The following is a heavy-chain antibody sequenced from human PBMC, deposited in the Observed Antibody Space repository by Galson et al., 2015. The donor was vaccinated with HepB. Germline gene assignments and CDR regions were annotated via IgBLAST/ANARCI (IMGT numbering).Heavy chain of an antibody. CDR2: ISGSGGST. CDR3: AKGGVGYCSSTSCYPFDY. Sequence: SLRLSCAASGFTFSSYAMSWVRQAPGKGLEWVSAISGSGGSTYYADSVKGRFTISRDNSKNTLYLQMNSLRAEDTAVYYCAKGGVGYCSSTSCYPFDYWGQGTLVTVSS. CDR1: GFTFSSYA. J-gene: IGHJ4*02. D-gene: IGHD2-2*03. V-gene: IGHV3-23*01.